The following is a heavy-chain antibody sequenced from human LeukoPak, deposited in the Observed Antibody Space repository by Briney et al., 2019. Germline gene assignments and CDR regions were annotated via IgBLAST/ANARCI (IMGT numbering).Heavy chain of an antibody. D-gene: IGHD2-2*02. Sequence: PGGSLRLSCAASGFTFSSYAMSWVRQAPGKGLEWVSGISGSGDSTFYADSVKGRFTISRDNSKNTLYLQMNSLGAEDTAVYYCAKNVVPAAILPEYFQHWGQGTLVTVSS. CDR3: AKNVVPAAILPEYFQH. CDR2: ISGSGDST. J-gene: IGHJ1*01. CDR1: GFTFSSYA. V-gene: IGHV3-23*01.